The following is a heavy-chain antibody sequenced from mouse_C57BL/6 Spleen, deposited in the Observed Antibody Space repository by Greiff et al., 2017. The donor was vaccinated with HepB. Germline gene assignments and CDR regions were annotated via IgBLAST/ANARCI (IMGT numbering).Heavy chain of an antibody. CDR2: IDPSDSYT. Sequence: QVQLQQPGAELVKPGASVKLSCKASGYTFTSYWMQWVKQRPGQGLEWIGEIDPSDSYTNYNQKFKGKATLTVDTSSSTAYMRLSSLTSEDSAVYYCARYDGNYSMDYWGQGTSVTVSS. CDR1: GYTFTSYW. V-gene: IGHV1-50*01. J-gene: IGHJ4*01. D-gene: IGHD2-3*01. CDR3: ARYDGNYSMDY.